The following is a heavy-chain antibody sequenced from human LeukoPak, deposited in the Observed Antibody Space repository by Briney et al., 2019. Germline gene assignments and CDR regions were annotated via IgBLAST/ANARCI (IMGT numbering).Heavy chain of an antibody. CDR1: GFTFSSHG. CDR2: ITSGTRT. J-gene: IGHJ4*02. Sequence: GGSLRLSCVASGFTFSSHGMNWVRQAPGKGLEWVSGITSGTRTYYADSVKGRFAISRDNSKNTMYLQMNSLRAEDTAVYYCARDISRLGFDYWGQGILVTVSS. V-gene: IGHV3-23*01. CDR3: ARDISRLGFDY. D-gene: IGHD6-19*01.